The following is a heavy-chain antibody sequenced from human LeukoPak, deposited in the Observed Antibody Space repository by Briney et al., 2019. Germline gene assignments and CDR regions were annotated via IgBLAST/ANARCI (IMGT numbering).Heavy chain of an antibody. CDR1: GGTFSSYA. Sequence: SVKVSCKASGGTFSSYAISWVRQAPGQGLEWMGGIIPIFGTANYAQKFQGRVTITADESTSTAYMELSSLRSEDTAVYYCAGPVVVPAAAKTYYYGMDVWGQGTTVTVSS. CDR2: IIPIFGTA. D-gene: IGHD2-2*01. V-gene: IGHV1-69*13. CDR3: AGPVVVPAAAKTYYYGMDV. J-gene: IGHJ6*02.